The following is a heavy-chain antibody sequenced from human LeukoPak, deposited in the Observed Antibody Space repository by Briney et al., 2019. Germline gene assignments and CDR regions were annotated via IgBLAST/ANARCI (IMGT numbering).Heavy chain of an antibody. CDR2: ISTSGNTK. Sequence: GGSLRLSCAASGFIFSGYEMHWVRQAPGKGLEWVSCISTSGNTKYYADSVKGRFTTSRDNARNSMYLQMNSLRAEDMAVYYCARDGPAYSFDHWGQGTLVTVSS. J-gene: IGHJ4*02. CDR1: GFIFSGYE. CDR3: ARDGPAYSFDH. V-gene: IGHV3-48*03. D-gene: IGHD5-18*01.